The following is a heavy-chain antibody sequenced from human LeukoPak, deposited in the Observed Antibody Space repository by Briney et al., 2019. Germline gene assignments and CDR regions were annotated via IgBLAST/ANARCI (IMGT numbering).Heavy chain of an antibody. CDR1: GFTFSSYE. Sequence: PGGSLRLSCAASGFTFSSYEMNWVRQAPGKGLEWVSYISSSGSTIYYADSVRGRFTISRDNAKNSLYLQMNSLRAEDTAVYYCARGPVDIVVVPAANDRSNWFDPWGQGTLVTVSS. V-gene: IGHV3-48*03. J-gene: IGHJ5*02. D-gene: IGHD2-2*01. CDR2: ISSSGSTI. CDR3: ARGPVDIVVVPAANDRSNWFDP.